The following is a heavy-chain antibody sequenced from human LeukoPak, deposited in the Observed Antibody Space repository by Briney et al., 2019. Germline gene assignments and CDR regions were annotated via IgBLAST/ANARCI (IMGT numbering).Heavy chain of an antibody. Sequence: PGGSLRLSCAASGFTFSDYYMSWIRQAPGEGLEWVSYISSSGSTIYYADSVKGRFTISRDNAKNSLYLQMNSLRAEDTAVYYCARDLTLNYYDSSGYYSLDAFDIWGQGTMATVSS. V-gene: IGHV3-11*04. D-gene: IGHD3-22*01. CDR2: ISSSGSTI. CDR3: ARDLTLNYYDSSGYYSLDAFDI. J-gene: IGHJ3*02. CDR1: GFTFSDYY.